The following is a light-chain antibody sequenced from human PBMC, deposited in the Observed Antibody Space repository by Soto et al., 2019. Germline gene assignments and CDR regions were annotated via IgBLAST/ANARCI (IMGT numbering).Light chain of an antibody. J-gene: IGKJ1*01. CDR1: QSISNW. V-gene: IGKV1-5*01. Sequence: DIQMTQSPSTLSASVGDRVTITCRASQSISNWLAWYQQKPGKAPKLLIYYASSLASGVPTRFSGSGSGTEYTLTISSLQPDDFATYYCQHYNSYSEAFGQGTKVDIK. CDR3: QHYNSYSEA. CDR2: YAS.